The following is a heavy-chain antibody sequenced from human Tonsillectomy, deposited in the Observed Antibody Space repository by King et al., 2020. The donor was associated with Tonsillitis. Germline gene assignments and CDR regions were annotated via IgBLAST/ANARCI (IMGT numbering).Heavy chain of an antibody. D-gene: IGHD1-26*01. J-gene: IGHJ6*02. V-gene: IGHV3-30*18. CDR3: AKEILIGRYDSFGGMDV. CDR2: ISYDGSNE. Sequence: VQLVESGGGVVQPGRSLRLSCAASGFIFSNFGMHWVRQAPGKGLEWVAVISYDGSNEYYADSVKGRLTISRDNSKNTLYVQMNSLRAEDTAVYYCAKEILIGRYDSFGGMDVWGQGTTVTVSS. CDR1: GFIFSNFG.